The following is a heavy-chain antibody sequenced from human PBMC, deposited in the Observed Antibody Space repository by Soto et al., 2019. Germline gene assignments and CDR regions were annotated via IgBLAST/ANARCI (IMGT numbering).Heavy chain of an antibody. CDR1: GGSISSRGYY. J-gene: IGHJ4*02. CDR3: ARHNGDRGGLYDF. V-gene: IGHV4-61*05. CDR2: NHYSGST. Sequence: QLQLQESGPGLVNPSETLSLTCTVSGGSISSRGYYWGWIRQPPGKGLEWIGYNHYSGSTSYNPSLKSRVTISVDTSKNQVSLKLRSVTGADTAVYYCARHNGDRGGLYDFWGQGTLVTVSS. D-gene: IGHD4-17*01.